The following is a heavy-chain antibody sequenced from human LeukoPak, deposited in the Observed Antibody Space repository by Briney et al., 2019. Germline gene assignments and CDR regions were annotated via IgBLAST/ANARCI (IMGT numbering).Heavy chain of an antibody. Sequence: GGSLRLSCAASGFTFSSYSMNWVRQAPGKGLEWVSYISSSSSTIYYADSVKGRFTISRDNAKNSLYLQMNSLRAEDTAVYYCASGRSGSSDYWGQGTLVTVSS. D-gene: IGHD1-26*01. J-gene: IGHJ4*02. CDR1: GFTFSSYS. CDR2: ISSSSSTI. CDR3: ASGRSGSSDY. V-gene: IGHV3-48*01.